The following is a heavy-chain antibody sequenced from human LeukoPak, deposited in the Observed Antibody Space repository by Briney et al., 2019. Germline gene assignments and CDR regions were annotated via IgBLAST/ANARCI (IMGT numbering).Heavy chain of an antibody. CDR2: INHSGST. J-gene: IGHJ5*02. Sequence: PSETLSLTCAVYGGSFSGYYWSWIRQPPGKGLEWIGEINHSGSTNYNPSLKSRVTISVDTSKNQFSLKLSSVTAADTAVYYCARLRSGRWLQFPFDPWGQGTLVTVSS. V-gene: IGHV4-34*01. D-gene: IGHD5-24*01. CDR3: ARLRSGRWLQFPFDP. CDR1: GGSFSGYY.